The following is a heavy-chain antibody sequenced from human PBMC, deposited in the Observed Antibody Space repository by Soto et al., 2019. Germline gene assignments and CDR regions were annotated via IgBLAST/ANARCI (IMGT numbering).Heavy chain of an antibody. CDR2: IIPIFGTA. J-gene: IGHJ5*02. CDR1: GGTFSSYA. Sequence: QVQLVQSGAEVKKPGSSVKVSCKASGGTFSSYAISWVRQAPGQGLEWMGGIIPIFGTANYAQKFKGRVTITADESTSTAYMELSSLRSEDTAVYYCATYYYDSSGYYNNWFDPWGQGTLVTVSS. CDR3: ATYYYDSSGYYNNWFDP. D-gene: IGHD3-22*01. V-gene: IGHV1-69*01.